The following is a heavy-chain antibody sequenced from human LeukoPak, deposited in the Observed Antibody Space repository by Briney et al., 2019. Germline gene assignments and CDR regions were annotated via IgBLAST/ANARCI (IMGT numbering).Heavy chain of an antibody. D-gene: IGHD6-13*01. CDR3: AIGRGGQQLGDF. Sequence: GESLKISCKHSEYSFPNYCVGWVRRMPGKGLEWMGIIYPDDSDTRYSPSFQGRATISADKSINTAYLEWSSLKASDTATYYCAIGRGGQQLGDFWGQGTLVTVSS. V-gene: IGHV5-51*01. J-gene: IGHJ4*02. CDR2: IYPDDSDT. CDR1: EYSFPNYC.